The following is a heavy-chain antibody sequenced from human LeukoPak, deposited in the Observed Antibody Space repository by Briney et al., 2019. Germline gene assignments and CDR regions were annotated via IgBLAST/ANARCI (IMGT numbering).Heavy chain of an antibody. Sequence: PGGSLRLSCGASGFTFSTYWMSWVRQAPGKGLEWVANTKKDGSEKYYVDSVKGCFTISRDNAKNSLYLQMNSLRVEDTAVYYCVREGYFVFDFWGQGALVTVSS. CDR1: GFTFSTYW. J-gene: IGHJ4*02. CDR2: TKKDGSEK. D-gene: IGHD2-21*01. CDR3: VREGYFVFDF. V-gene: IGHV3-7*01.